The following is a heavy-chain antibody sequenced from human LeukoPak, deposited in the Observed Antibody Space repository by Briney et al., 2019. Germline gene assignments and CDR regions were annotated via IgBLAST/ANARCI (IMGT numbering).Heavy chain of an antibody. CDR1: GFTFSSYA. V-gene: IGHV3-23*01. Sequence: GGSLRLSCAASGFTFSSYAMHWVRQAPGKGLERVSGISGSGGTTYYADSVKGRFTISRDNSKNTLYLQMNSLRAEDTALYYCAKGDHYDTSGYDAFDIWGQGTMVTVSS. CDR2: ISGSGGTT. J-gene: IGHJ3*02. D-gene: IGHD3-22*01. CDR3: AKGDHYDTSGYDAFDI.